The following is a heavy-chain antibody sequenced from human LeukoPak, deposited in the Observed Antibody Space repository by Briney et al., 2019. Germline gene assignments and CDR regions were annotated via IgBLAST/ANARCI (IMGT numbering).Heavy chain of an antibody. CDR1: GGTFSSYA. CDR3: ARGPPLGYCSSTSCYTRKGFYNWFDP. Sequence: SVKVSCKASGGTFSSYAISWVRQAPGQGLEWMGRITPILGIANYAQKFQGRVTITADKSTSTAYMELSSLRSEDTAVYYCARGPPLGYCSSTSCYTRKGFYNWFDPWGQGTLVTVSS. J-gene: IGHJ5*02. V-gene: IGHV1-69*04. D-gene: IGHD2-2*02. CDR2: ITPILGIA.